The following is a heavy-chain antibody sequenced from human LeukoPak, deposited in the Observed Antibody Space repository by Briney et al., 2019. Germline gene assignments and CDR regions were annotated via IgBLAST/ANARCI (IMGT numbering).Heavy chain of an antibody. Sequence: GGSLRLSCAASGFTFSSYAMSWVRQAPGKGLEWVANIKQDGSEKYYVDSVKGRFTISRDNAKNSLYLQMNSLRAEDTAVYYCARVGAAWFGETRFDYWGQGTLVTVSS. CDR2: IKQDGSEK. D-gene: IGHD3-10*01. CDR3: ARVGAAWFGETRFDY. V-gene: IGHV3-7*03. J-gene: IGHJ4*02. CDR1: GFTFSSYA.